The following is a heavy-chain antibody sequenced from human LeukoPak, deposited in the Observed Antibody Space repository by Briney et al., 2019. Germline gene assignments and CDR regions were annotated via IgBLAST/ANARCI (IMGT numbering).Heavy chain of an antibody. D-gene: IGHD5-12*01. CDR1: GFTFSSYG. V-gene: IGHV3-33*01. J-gene: IGHJ4*02. CDR2: IWYDGSNK. Sequence: GRSLRLSCAASGFTFSSYGMHWVRQAPGKGLEWVAVIWYDGSNKYYADSVKGRFTISRDNSKNTLYLQMNSLRAEDTAVYYCARENVGYSGYDYAVDYWGQGTLVTVSS. CDR3: ARENVGYSGYDYAVDY.